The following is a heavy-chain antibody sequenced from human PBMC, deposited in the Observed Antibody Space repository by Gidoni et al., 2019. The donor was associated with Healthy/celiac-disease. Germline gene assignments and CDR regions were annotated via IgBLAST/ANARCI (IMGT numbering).Heavy chain of an antibody. V-gene: IGHV1-69*06. D-gene: IGHD4-17*01. CDR1: GGTFSRYA. CDR2: IIPIFGTA. J-gene: IGHJ4*02. CDR3: ARDRDGVPFDY. Sequence: QVQLVQSGAEVKKPGSSVKVSCKASGGTFSRYAISWVRQAPGQGLEWMGGIIPIFGTANYAQKVQGRVTITADKSTSTASMELSSLRSEDTAVYYCARDRDGVPFDYWGQGTLVTVSS.